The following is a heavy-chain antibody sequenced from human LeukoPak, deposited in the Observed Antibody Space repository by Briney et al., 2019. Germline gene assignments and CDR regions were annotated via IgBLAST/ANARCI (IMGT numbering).Heavy chain of an antibody. V-gene: IGHV3-23*01. CDR1: GLSFGSFA. Sequence: AGGSLRLSCAASGLSFGSFAMSWVRQAPGKGLEWVSGIGGSDGTTFYADSVKGRFTISRDNSKNTLYLQMNSLRAEDTAVYYCAKQYSSSPADYWGQGTLVTVSS. J-gene: IGHJ4*02. CDR2: IGGSDGTT. D-gene: IGHD6-6*01. CDR3: AKQYSSSPADY.